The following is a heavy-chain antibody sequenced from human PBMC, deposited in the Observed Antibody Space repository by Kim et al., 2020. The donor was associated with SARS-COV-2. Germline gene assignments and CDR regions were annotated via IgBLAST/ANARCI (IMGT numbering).Heavy chain of an antibody. CDR2: IYSGGST. J-gene: IGHJ6*02. CDR3: VRAFVQYGGLSRYYYGMDV. V-gene: IGHV3-53*01. CDR1: GFTVSSNY. D-gene: IGHD3-10*01. Sequence: GGSLRLSCAASGFTVSSNYMSWVRQAPGKGLEWVSVIYSGGSTYYADSVKGRFTISRDNSKNTLYLQMNSLRAEDTAVYYCVRAFVQYGGLSRYYYGMDVWGQGTTVTVSS.